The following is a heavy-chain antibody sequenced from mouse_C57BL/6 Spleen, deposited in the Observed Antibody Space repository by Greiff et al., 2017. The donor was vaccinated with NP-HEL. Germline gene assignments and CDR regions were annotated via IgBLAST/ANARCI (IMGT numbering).Heavy chain of an antibody. D-gene: IGHD1-1*01. CDR3: ARDGGGSGPFAY. CDR2: IDPSDSYT. J-gene: IGHJ3*01. Sequence: QVQLQQPGAELVKPGASVKLSCKASGYTFTSYWMQWVKQRPGQGLEWIGEIDPSDSYTNYNQKFKGKATLTVDTSSSTAYMQLSSLTSEDSAVYYCARDGGGSGPFAYWGQGTLVTVSA. V-gene: IGHV1-50*01. CDR1: GYTFTSYW.